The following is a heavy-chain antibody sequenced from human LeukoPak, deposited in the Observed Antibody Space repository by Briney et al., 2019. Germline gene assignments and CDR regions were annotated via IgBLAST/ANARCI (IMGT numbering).Heavy chain of an antibody. J-gene: IGHJ5*02. D-gene: IGHD6-19*01. Sequence: SETLSLTCTVSGGSISSGSYYWSWIRQPAGKGLEWIGRIYTSGSTNYNPSLKSRVTISVDTSKNQFSLKLSSVTAADTAVYYCARGSRLNWFDPWGQGTLVTVSS. CDR1: GGSISSGSYY. V-gene: IGHV4-61*02. CDR2: IYTSGST. CDR3: ARGSRLNWFDP.